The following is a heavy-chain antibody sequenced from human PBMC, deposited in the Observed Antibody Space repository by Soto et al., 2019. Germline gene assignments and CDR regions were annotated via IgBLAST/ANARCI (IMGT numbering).Heavy chain of an antibody. D-gene: IGHD2-8*01. CDR2: IWHDGSEE. J-gene: IGHJ4*02. Sequence: QGHLLQSGGGVVRPGRSLTLSCEASGCTFNNHGAHWVRQAPGKGLEWVAVIWHDGSEEYYADSVKGRFTISRDNFKNTLSLRMNSLTVEDTALYYCARDGGHCTRPTCYSGFESWGQGSLVTVSS. CDR1: GCTFNNHG. CDR3: ARDGGHCTRPTCYSGFES. V-gene: IGHV3-33*01.